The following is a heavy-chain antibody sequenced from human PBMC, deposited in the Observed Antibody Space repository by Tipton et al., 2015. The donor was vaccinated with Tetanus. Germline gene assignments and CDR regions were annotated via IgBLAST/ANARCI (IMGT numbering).Heavy chain of an antibody. D-gene: IGHD1-26*01. Sequence: TLSLTCTVSGGPISSGGYYWSWIRQHPGKGLEWIGDIYYSGSTYYNPSLKSRVTISVDTSKNQFSLKLNSVTAADTAGYYCARDQARGARGWNYFDYWGQGTLVTVSS. CDR2: IYYSGST. J-gene: IGHJ4*02. CDR3: ARDQARGARGWNYFDY. V-gene: IGHV4-31*03. CDR1: GGPISSGGYY.